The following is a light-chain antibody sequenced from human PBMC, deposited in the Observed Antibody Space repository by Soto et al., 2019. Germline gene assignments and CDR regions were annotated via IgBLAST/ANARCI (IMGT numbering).Light chain of an antibody. Sequence: DIQMTQSPSTLSASVGDRVTITCRASQSISRSLAWYQQKSGKAPKRLIYDASSLEIGVPSRFSGSGFGTDFTLTISRRQPEDFSTYYCQQSYSTPLTFGGGTNVEIK. CDR3: QQSYSTPLT. CDR2: DAS. V-gene: IGKV1-5*01. J-gene: IGKJ4*01. CDR1: QSISRS.